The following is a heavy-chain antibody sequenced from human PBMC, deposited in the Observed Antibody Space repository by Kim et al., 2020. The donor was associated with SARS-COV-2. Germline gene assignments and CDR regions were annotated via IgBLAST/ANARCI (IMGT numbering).Heavy chain of an antibody. J-gene: IGHJ4*02. D-gene: IGHD4-4*01. CDR1: GFTFSSYA. Sequence: GGSLRLSCAASGFTFSSYALSWVRQGPGKRLEWVSAISGVTRGTYYADSVKGRFTISRDNSKNMLYIQMNNLKAEDTAIYYCTRATDYNDNLDYCGQGTL. V-gene: IGHV3-23*01. CDR3: TRATDYNDNLDY. CDR2: ISGVTRGT.